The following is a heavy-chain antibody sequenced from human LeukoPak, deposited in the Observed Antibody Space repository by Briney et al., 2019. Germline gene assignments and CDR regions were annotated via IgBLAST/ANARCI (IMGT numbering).Heavy chain of an antibody. CDR3: ARRHCSSTSCYLMALDY. CDR1: GYSFTSYW. CDR2: IDPSDSYT. D-gene: IGHD2-2*01. V-gene: IGHV5-10-1*01. Sequence: GESLKISCKGSGYSFTSYWISWVRQMPGKGLEWMGRIDPSDSYTNYSPSFQGHVTISADKSISTAYLQWSSLKASDTAMYYGARRHCSSTSCYLMALDYWGQGTLVTVSS. J-gene: IGHJ4*02.